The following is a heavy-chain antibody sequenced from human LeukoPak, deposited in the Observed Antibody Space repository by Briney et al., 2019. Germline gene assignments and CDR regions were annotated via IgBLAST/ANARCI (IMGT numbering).Heavy chain of an antibody. D-gene: IGHD2-21*02. CDR3: ARESVAPIGDGAFDI. CDR1: GFTFSSYE. J-gene: IGHJ3*02. V-gene: IGHV3-48*03. CDR2: ISSSGSTI. Sequence: PGGSLRLSCAASGFTFSSYEMNWVRQAPGKGLEWVSYISSSGSTIYYADSVKGRFTISRDNAKNSLYLQMNSLRAEDTAVYYCARESVAPIGDGAFDIWGQGTMVTVSS.